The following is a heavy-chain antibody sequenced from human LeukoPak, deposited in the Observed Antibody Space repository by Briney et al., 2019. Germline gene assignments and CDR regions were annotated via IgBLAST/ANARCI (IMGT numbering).Heavy chain of an antibody. V-gene: IGHV3-7*01. CDR2: IKQDGSEK. J-gene: IGHJ3*01. Sequence: GGSLRLSCAASGFTFSSYAMSWVRQAPGKGLQWVANIKQDGSEKYYVDSVRGRFTISRDNAKNSIYLQINSLRAGDSAVYYCARDNGGCAFDLWGHGTMVTVSS. CDR3: ARDNGGCAFDL. CDR1: GFTFSSYA. D-gene: IGHD2-8*01.